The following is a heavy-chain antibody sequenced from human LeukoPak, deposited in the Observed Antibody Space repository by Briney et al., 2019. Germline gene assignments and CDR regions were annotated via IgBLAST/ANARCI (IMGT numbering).Heavy chain of an antibody. CDR2: IYTSGST. D-gene: IGHD5-12*01. J-gene: IGHJ4*02. Sequence: SETLSLTCTVSGGSISSHYWSWIRQPPGKGLEWIGYIYTSGSTNYNPSLKSRVTISVDTSKNQFSLRLSSVTAADTAVYYCARGSVVVVLADQYSGYDYSAYYFDYWGQGTLVTVSS. V-gene: IGHV4-59*11. CDR1: GGSISSHY. CDR3: ARGSVVVVLADQYSGYDYSAYYFDY.